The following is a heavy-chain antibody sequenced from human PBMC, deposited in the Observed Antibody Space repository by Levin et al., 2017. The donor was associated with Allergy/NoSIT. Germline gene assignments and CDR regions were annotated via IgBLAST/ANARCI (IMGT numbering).Heavy chain of an antibody. CDR2: ISSSSSYI. D-gene: IGHD6-13*01. CDR3: ARDPSSSWPYFDY. CDR1: GFTFSSYS. Sequence: PGGSLRLSCAASGFTFSSYSMSWVRQAPGKGLEWVSSISSSSSYIYYADSVKGRFTISRDYAKNSLYLQMNSLRAEDTAVYYCARDPSSSWPYFDYWGQGTLVTVSS. J-gene: IGHJ4*02. V-gene: IGHV3-21*01.